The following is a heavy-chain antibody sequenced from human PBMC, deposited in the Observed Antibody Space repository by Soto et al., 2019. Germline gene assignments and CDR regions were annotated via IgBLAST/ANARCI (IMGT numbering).Heavy chain of an antibody. V-gene: IGHV3-23*01. J-gene: IGHJ4*02. CDR1: GFTFSSYA. CDR3: ARSSYYYGSGSYGY. CDR2: ISGSGGST. Sequence: GGSLRLACAASGFTFSSYAMSWVRQAPGKGLEWVSAISGSGGSTYYADSVKGRFTISRDNSKNTLYLQMNSLRAEDTAVYYCARSSYYYGSGSYGYWGQGTLVTVSS. D-gene: IGHD3-10*01.